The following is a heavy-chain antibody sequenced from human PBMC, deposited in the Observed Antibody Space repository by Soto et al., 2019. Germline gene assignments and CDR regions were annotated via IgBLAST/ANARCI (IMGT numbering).Heavy chain of an antibody. V-gene: IGHV4-59*01. Sequence: SETLSLTCTVSGDSISSYYWSWIRQPPGKGLEWIGYIYYSGSTNYNPSLKSRVTISVDTSKNQFSLKLSSVTAADTAVYYCAREAYYDSSGYGPLFDYWGQGTLVTVSS. D-gene: IGHD3-22*01. J-gene: IGHJ4*02. CDR2: IYYSGST. CDR3: AREAYYDSSGYGPLFDY. CDR1: GDSISSYY.